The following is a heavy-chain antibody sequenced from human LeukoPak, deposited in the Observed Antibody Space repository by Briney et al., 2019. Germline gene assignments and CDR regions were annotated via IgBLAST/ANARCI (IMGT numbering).Heavy chain of an antibody. J-gene: IGHJ4*02. D-gene: IGHD1-20*01. CDR3: ATGLTGDPLYDY. V-gene: IGHV1-2*02. CDR1: GYTFTGYY. CDR2: INPNSGGT. Sequence: GASVKVSCKASGYTFTGYYMHWVRQAPGQGLEWMGWINPNSGGTNYAQKFQGRVTMTEDTSTDTAYMELSSLRSEDTAVYYCATGLTGDPLYDYWGQGTLVTVSS.